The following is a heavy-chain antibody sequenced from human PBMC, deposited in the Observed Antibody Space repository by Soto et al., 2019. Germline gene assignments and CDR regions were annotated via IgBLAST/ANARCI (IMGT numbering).Heavy chain of an antibody. Sequence: XAILSLTCTVSGGSISGYYWSWIRQPPGKGLEWIGYIYYSVSTNCNPSLKSRVTISVDTSKNQFSLKLSSVTAADTAVYYCARGGRKYYYASSGYYWCDPWGPATLVNVP. J-gene: IGHJ5*02. CDR3: ARGGRKYYYASSGYYWCDP. CDR1: GGSISGYY. V-gene: IGHV4-59*01. D-gene: IGHD3-22*01. CDR2: IYYSVST.